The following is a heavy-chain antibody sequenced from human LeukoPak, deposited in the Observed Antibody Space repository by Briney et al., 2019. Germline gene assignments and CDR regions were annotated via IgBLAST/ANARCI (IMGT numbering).Heavy chain of an antibody. CDR3: AREDTGVAFDI. V-gene: IGHV3-69-1*02. CDR2: ISGSGIK. J-gene: IGHJ3*02. Sequence: NPGGSLRLSCAASGFTFDDYGMSWVRQAPGKGLEWVSYISGSGIKHYADSVKGRFTISRDNAKNSLYLQMNSLRVEDTAVYYCAREDTGVAFDIWGQGTTVTV. CDR1: GFTFDDYG. D-gene: IGHD2-8*01.